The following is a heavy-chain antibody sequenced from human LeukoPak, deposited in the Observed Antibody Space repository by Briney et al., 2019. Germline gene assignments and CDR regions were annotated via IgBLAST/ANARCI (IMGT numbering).Heavy chain of an antibody. CDR1: GGSISNYY. D-gene: IGHD4-17*01. J-gene: IGHJ4*02. CDR3: GRLPSDYGEGC. CDR2: VHYSGST. Sequence: TSETLSLTCTVSGGSISNYYWSWIRQPPGKGLEWIGYVHYSGSTKYNPSLNSRVAISVDTSENQFSLKLTSVTAADTAVYYCGRLPSDYGEGCWGQGTLVTVSS. V-gene: IGHV4-59*01.